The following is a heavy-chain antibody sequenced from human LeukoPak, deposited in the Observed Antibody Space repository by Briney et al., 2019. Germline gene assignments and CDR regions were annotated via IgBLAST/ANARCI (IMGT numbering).Heavy chain of an antibody. CDR3: AKGSKGTYDY. Sequence: GGSLRLSCVASGFTFSNYVMAWVRQAPGKGLEYVSSIIGNGDSTYYADSVKGRFTIPRDNSKNTLYLQMNSLRAEDTAIYYCAKGSKGTYDYWGQGTLVTVSS. CDR1: GFTFSNYV. J-gene: IGHJ4*02. V-gene: IGHV3-23*01. CDR2: IIGNGDST.